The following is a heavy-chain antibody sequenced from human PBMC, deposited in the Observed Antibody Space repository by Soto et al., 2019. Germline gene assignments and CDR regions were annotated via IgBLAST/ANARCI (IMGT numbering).Heavy chain of an antibody. CDR2: ISWSSGSI. J-gene: IGHJ6*02. CDR1: GFTFDDYA. CDR3: AKDIGNNGSGSYYYYYYGMDV. Sequence: GGSLRLSCAASGFTFDDYAMHWVRQAPGKGLEWVSGISWSSGSIGYADSVKGRFTISRDNAKNSLYLQMNSLRAEDTALYYCAKDIGNNGSGSYYYYYYGMDVWGQGTTVTVSS. V-gene: IGHV3-9*01. D-gene: IGHD3-10*01.